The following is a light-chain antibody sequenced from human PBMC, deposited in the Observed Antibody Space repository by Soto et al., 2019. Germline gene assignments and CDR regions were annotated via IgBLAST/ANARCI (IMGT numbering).Light chain of an antibody. CDR3: HQLNSYPSIT. Sequence: IQLTQSPSPLSASVGDRVTITCRASQGVRSYLAWYQQKPGQAPKLLIYGASTLQSGVPSRFSGSGSGTDFTLTISNLQPEDFATYYCHQLNSYPSITFGPGTTVDVK. CDR1: QGVRSY. V-gene: IGKV1-9*01. CDR2: GAS. J-gene: IGKJ3*01.